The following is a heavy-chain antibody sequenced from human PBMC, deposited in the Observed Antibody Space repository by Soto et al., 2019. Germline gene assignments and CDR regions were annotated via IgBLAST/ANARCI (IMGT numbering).Heavy chain of an antibody. CDR2: IYYSGST. D-gene: IGHD3-22*01. Sequence: QVQLQESGPGLVKPSQTLSLTCTVSGGSISSGGYYWSWIRQHPGKGLEWIGYIYYSGSTYYNPSHESRITISVDTSKNQFSVKLSSVTAADTAVYYCARDPRSGYDSSGYSYTGAFDIWGQGTMVTVSS. CDR1: GGSISSGGYY. V-gene: IGHV4-31*03. J-gene: IGHJ3*02. CDR3: ARDPRSGYDSSGYSYTGAFDI.